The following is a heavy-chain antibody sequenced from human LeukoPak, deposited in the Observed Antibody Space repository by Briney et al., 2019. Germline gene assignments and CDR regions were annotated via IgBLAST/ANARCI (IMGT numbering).Heavy chain of an antibody. CDR1: GFTFDDYG. J-gene: IGHJ4*02. CDR3: ARILGGYDAGYYFDY. V-gene: IGHV3-20*04. D-gene: IGHD5-12*01. CDR2: INWNGGST. Sequence: GGSLRLSCAASGFTFDDYGMSWVRQAPGKGLEWVSGINWNGGSTGYADSVEGRFTISRDNAKNSLYLQMNSLRAEDTALYYCARILGGYDAGYYFDYWGQGTLVTVSS.